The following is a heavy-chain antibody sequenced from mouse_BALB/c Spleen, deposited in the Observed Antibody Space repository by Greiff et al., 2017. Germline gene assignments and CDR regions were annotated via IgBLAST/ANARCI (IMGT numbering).Heavy chain of an antibody. CDR2: IDPENGDT. CDR3: NSENYGNYEYFDV. CDR1: GFNIKDYY. Sequence: EVQLQQSGAELVRSGASVKLSCTASGFNIKDYYMHWVKQRPEQGLEWIGWIDPENGDTEYAPKFQGKATMTADTSSNTAYLQLSSLTSEDTAVYYCNSENYGNYEYFDVWGAGTTVTVSS. V-gene: IGHV14-4*02. J-gene: IGHJ1*01. D-gene: IGHD2-1*01.